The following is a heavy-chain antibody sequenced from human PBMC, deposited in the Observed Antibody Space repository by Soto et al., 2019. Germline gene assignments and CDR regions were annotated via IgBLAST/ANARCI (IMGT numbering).Heavy chain of an antibody. Sequence: GASVKISCKASGGTFSSYAISWVRQAPGQGLEWMGGIIPIFGTANYAQKFQGRVTITADESTSTAYMELSSLRSEDTAVYYCARDIVLVPAARSGFDPWGQGTLVTVS. D-gene: IGHD2-2*01. V-gene: IGHV1-69*13. CDR3: ARDIVLVPAARSGFDP. CDR2: IIPIFGTA. J-gene: IGHJ5*02. CDR1: GGTFSSYA.